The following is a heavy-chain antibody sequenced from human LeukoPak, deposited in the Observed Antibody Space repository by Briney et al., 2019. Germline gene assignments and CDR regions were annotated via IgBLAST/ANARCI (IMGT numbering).Heavy chain of an antibody. CDR2: ISSSSSYT. CDR1: GFTFSDYY. CDR3: ARVSNYYGMDV. J-gene: IGHJ6*02. Sequence: GGSLRLSCAASGFTFSDYYMSWIRQAPGKGLEWVPYISSSSSYTNYADSVKGRFTISRDNAKNSLYLQMNSLRAEDTAVYYCARVSNYYGMDVWGQGTTVTVSS. V-gene: IGHV3-11*05.